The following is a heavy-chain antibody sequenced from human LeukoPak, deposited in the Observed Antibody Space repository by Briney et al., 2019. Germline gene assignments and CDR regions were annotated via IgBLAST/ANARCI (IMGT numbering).Heavy chain of an antibody. J-gene: IGHJ5*02. CDR3: ARGAAPLFDP. CDR2: ISDSGGTI. Sequence: GGSLRLSCAASGFTFTDYYMSWIRQAPGKGLEWISYISDSGGTIHYADSVKGRFTISRDNAKNSLYLQTNRLRAEDTAVYYCARGAAPLFDPWGQGTLVTVSS. CDR1: GFTFTDYY. V-gene: IGHV3-11*01.